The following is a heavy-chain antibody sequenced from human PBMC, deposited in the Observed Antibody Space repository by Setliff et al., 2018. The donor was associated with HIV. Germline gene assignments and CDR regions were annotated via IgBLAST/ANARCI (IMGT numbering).Heavy chain of an antibody. Sequence: PSETLSLTCAFYGASFTDYYWNWIRQPPGKGLEWIGEIHHTGHINYNPSFKSRVTMSLDMSTNQFSLKMASMTAADSAVYYCARFDVTPMTTRDYWGQGTQVT. CDR2: IHHTGHI. CDR3: ARFDVTPMTTRDY. V-gene: IGHV4-34*01. CDR1: GASFTDYY. J-gene: IGHJ4*02. D-gene: IGHD4-17*01.